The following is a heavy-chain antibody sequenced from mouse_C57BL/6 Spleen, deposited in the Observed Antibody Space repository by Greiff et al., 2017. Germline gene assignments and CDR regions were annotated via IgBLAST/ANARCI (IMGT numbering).Heavy chain of an antibody. CDR3: ARHGGITTVGATDYFDY. CDR1: GFTFSSYG. Sequence: DVHLVESGGDLVKPGGSLKLSCAASGFTFSSYGMSWVRQTPDKRLEWVATISSGGSYTYYPDSVKGRFTISRDNAKNTLYLQMSSLKSEDTAMYYCARHGGITTVGATDYFDYWGQGTTLTVSS. J-gene: IGHJ2*01. V-gene: IGHV5-6*01. CDR2: ISSGGSYT. D-gene: IGHD1-1*01.